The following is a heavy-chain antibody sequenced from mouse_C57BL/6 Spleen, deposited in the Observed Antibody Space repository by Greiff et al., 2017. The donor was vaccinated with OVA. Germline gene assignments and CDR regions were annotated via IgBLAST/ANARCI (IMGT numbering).Heavy chain of an antibody. V-gene: IGHV1-50*01. D-gene: IGHD2-12*01. CDR1: GYTFTSYW. Sequence: VQLQQPGAELVKPGASVKLSCKASGYTFTSYWMQWVKQRPGQGLEWIGEIDPSDSYTNYNQKFKGKATLTVDTSSSTAYMPLSSLTSEDSAIYYSAIMRCYEGDWGKGTTLTVSS. J-gene: IGHJ2*01. CDR2: IDPSDSYT. CDR3: AIMRCYEGD.